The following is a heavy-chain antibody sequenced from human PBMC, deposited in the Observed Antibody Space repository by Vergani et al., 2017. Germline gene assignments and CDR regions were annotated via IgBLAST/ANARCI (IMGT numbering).Heavy chain of an antibody. CDR3: ARLTPLVGANLTMTKDAFDI. Sequence: QVQLQQWGAGLLQPSETLSLTCAVYGGSFSGYYWSWIRQPPGKGLEWIGEINHSGSTNYNPSLKSRVTISVDTSKNPFSLKLSSVTAADTAVYYCARLTPLVGANLTMTKDAFDIWGQGTMVTVSS. J-gene: IGHJ3*02. CDR1: GGSFSGYY. D-gene: IGHD1-26*01. V-gene: IGHV4-34*01. CDR2: INHSGST.